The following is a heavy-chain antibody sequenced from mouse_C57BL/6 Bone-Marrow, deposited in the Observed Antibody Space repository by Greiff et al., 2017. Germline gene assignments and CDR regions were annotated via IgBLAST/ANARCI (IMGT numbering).Heavy chain of an antibody. Sequence: QVQLQQSGPELVKPGASVKLSCKASGYTFTSYDINWVKRRPGQGLEWIGWIYPRDGSTKYNEKFKGKATLTVDTSSSTAYMELHSLTSEDSAVYFCARRAVVPYYYAMDYWGQGTSVTVSS. J-gene: IGHJ4*01. V-gene: IGHV1-85*01. CDR1: GYTFTSYD. CDR3: ARRAVVPYYYAMDY. D-gene: IGHD1-1*01. CDR2: IYPRDGST.